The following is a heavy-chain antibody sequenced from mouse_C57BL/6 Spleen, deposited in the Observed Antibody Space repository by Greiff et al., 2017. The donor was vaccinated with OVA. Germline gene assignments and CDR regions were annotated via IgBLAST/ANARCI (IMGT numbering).Heavy chain of an antibody. J-gene: IGHJ2*01. V-gene: IGHV1-59*01. CDR3: ARSEEVTH. CDR2: IDPSDSYT. CDR1: GYTFTSYW. Sequence: VQLQQPGAELVRPGTSVKLSCKASGYTFTSYWMHWVKQRPGQGLEWIGVIDPSDSYTNYNQKFKGKATLTVDTSSSTAYMQLSSLTSEDSAVYYCARSEEVTHWGQGTTLTVSS. D-gene: IGHD2-5*01.